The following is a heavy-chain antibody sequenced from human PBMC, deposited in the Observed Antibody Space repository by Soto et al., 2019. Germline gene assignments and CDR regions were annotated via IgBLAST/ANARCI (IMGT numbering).Heavy chain of an antibody. CDR3: ARLPGN. CDR1: GFTFGSFS. Sequence: EVQLVESGGGLVRPGGSLRLSCADSGFTFGSFSMSWVRQAPGKGLEWVSSISSSSTNIYYADSVKGRFTISRDNAKNSLYLQMNXXXXXXXAVYYCARLPGNWGQGTLVTVSS. CDR2: ISSSSTNI. J-gene: IGHJ4*02. V-gene: IGHV3-21*01.